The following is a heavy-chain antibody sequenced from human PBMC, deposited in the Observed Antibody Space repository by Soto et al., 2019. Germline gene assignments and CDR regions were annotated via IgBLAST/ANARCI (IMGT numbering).Heavy chain of an antibody. D-gene: IGHD3-9*01. V-gene: IGHV4-59*01. J-gene: IGHJ5*02. CDR1: GGSISSYY. Sequence: SETLSLTCTVSGGSISSYYWSWIRQPPGKGLEWIGYIYYSGSTNYNPSLKSRVTISVDTSKNHFSLKLKSVTAADTAVYYCVRDSAYYDILTGYSGFSWFDPWGQGTLVTVSS. CDR2: IYYSGST. CDR3: VRDSAYYDILTGYSGFSWFDP.